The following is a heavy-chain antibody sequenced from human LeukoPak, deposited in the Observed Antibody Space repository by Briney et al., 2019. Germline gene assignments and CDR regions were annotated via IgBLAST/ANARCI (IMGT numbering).Heavy chain of an antibody. V-gene: IGHV3-23*01. Sequence: QAGGSLRLSCAASGFTFSSYAMSWVRQAPGKGLEWVSAISGSGGSTYYVDSVKGRFTISRDNSKNTLYLQMNSLRAEDTAVYYCAKAPFRQQQLVRRDDAFDIWGQGTMVTVSS. CDR2: ISGSGGST. D-gene: IGHD6-13*01. J-gene: IGHJ3*02. CDR1: GFTFSSYA. CDR3: AKAPFRQQQLVRRDDAFDI.